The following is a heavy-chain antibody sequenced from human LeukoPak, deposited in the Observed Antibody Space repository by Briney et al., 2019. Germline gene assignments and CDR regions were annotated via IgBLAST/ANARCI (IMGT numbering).Heavy chain of an antibody. J-gene: IGHJ5*02. D-gene: IGHD3-10*01. CDR3: ARGGYYGSGNDFRFDP. V-gene: IGHV4-59*01. CDR1: GGSISSYY. Sequence: PSETLSLTCTVPGGSISSYYWSWIRQPAGKGLECIGYIHYTGSTNYNPSLKSRVTISVETSKNQFSLKLKSVTAADTAVYYCARGGYYGSGNDFRFDPWGQGTLVTVSS. CDR2: IHYTGST.